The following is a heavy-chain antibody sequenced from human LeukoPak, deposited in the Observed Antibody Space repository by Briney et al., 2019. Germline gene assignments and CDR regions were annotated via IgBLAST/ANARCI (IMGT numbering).Heavy chain of an antibody. CDR2: IRCDGSNK. CDR1: GFTFSSYG. Sequence: GGSLRLSCAASGFTFSSYGMHWVRQAPGKGLEGVAFIRCDGSNKYYADSVKGRFTISRDNSKNTLYLQMNSLRAEDTAVYYCAKERYSGYDFDYWGQGTLVTVSS. J-gene: IGHJ4*02. D-gene: IGHD5-12*01. CDR3: AKERYSGYDFDY. V-gene: IGHV3-30*02.